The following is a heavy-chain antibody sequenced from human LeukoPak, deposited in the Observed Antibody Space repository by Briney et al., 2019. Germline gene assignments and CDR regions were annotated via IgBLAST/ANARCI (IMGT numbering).Heavy chain of an antibody. Sequence: GGSLRLSCAASGFIFEDFAMHWVRRAPGKGLEWVSGISWNSVRKVYADSVKGRFTVSRDNAENSLYLQMNDLRPEDTAFYYCAKDNTGDYSPEYFQHRGQGTLVTVSS. D-gene: IGHD4-17*01. J-gene: IGHJ1*01. V-gene: IGHV3-9*01. CDR3: AKDNTGDYSPEYFQH. CDR2: ISWNSVRK. CDR1: GFIFEDFA.